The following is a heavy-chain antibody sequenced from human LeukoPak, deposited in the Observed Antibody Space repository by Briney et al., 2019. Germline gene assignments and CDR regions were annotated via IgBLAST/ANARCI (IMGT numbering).Heavy chain of an antibody. CDR2: ISWNSGSI. J-gene: IGHJ4*02. Sequence: HPGRSLRLSCAASGFTFDDYAMHWVRQAPGKGLEWVSGISWNSGSIGYADSVKGRFTISRDNAKNSLYLQMNSLRAEDTALYYCAKDHGGGDTYYDILTGYYISRFDYFDYWGQGTLVTVSS. CDR3: AKDHGGGDTYYDILTGYYISRFDYFDY. D-gene: IGHD3-9*01. V-gene: IGHV3-9*01. CDR1: GFTFDDYA.